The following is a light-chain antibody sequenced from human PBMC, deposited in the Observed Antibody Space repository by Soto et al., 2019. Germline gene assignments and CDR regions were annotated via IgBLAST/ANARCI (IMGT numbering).Light chain of an antibody. V-gene: IGLV2-14*01. CDR3: SSYTTSRTYV. CDR1: SSDVGNYKY. CDR2: EVS. Sequence: QSVLTQPASVSGSPGQSTTISCTGTSSDVGNYKYVSWYQQHPGKAPKLLIYEVSNRPSGVSNRFSGSKSGNTASLTISGLQAEDEADYYCSSYTTSRTYVFGTGTKVTVL. J-gene: IGLJ1*01.